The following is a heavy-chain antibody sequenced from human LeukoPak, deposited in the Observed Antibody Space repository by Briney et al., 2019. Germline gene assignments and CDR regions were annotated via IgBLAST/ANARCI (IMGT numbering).Heavy chain of an antibody. Sequence: GESLKISCKGSGYSVTSYWSGWVRQMRGKGLEWMGIIYPVDSDTRYSPSFQGQVTISADKYISTAYLQWSSLKASDTAMYYCARLNFEAAITMVRGAPTTYYYYYMDVWGKGITVTVSS. V-gene: IGHV5-51*01. CDR2: IYPVDSDT. CDR3: ARLNFEAAITMVRGAPTTYYYYYMDV. CDR1: GYSVTSYW. D-gene: IGHD3-10*01. J-gene: IGHJ6*03.